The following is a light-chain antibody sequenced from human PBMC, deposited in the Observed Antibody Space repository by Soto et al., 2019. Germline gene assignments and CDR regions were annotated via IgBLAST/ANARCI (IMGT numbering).Light chain of an antibody. CDR1: NIGSES. Sequence: SYELTQPPSVSVAPGQTARITCGGNNIGSESVHWYQQKPGQAPVLVVYDDRDRPSGIPERFSGSNSGNTATLTISRVEAGDEADYYCQVWDSSSDHGVFGGGTKLTVL. CDR2: DDR. V-gene: IGLV3-21*02. CDR3: QVWDSSSDHGV. J-gene: IGLJ3*02.